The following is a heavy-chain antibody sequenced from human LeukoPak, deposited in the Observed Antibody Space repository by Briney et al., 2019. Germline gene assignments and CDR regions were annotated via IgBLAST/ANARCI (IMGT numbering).Heavy chain of an antibody. Sequence: SETLSLTCTVSGGSISSSSYYWGWIRQPPGKGLEWIGSIYYSGSTYYNPSLKSRVTISVDTSKNQFSLKLSSVTAADTAVYYCARGRSDFWSGYYGFDPWGQGTLVTVSS. J-gene: IGHJ5*02. V-gene: IGHV4-39*07. CDR2: IYYSGST. CDR1: GGSISSSSYY. D-gene: IGHD3-3*01. CDR3: ARGRSDFWSGYYGFDP.